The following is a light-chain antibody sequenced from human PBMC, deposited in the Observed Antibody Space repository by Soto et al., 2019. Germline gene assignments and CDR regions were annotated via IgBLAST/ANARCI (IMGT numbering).Light chain of an antibody. Sequence: VLTQSPDALCLSPGERVSLSCRASRPVVRQYIAWYHQKPGQAPRLLIYGASTRATGIPARFSGSGSGTEFTLTISSLQSEDFAVYYCQQYNNWPRTFGQGTKV. CDR1: RPVVRQ. J-gene: IGKJ1*01. CDR3: QQYNNWPRT. CDR2: GAS. V-gene: IGKV3-15*01.